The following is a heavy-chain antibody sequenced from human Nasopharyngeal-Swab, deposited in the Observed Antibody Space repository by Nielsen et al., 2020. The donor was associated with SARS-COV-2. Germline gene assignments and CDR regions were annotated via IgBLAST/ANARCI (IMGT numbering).Heavy chain of an antibody. CDR3: ARDPGRWVRGVYY. D-gene: IGHD3-10*01. J-gene: IGHJ4*02. V-gene: IGHV3-30*03. CDR2: ISYDGSNK. CDR1: GFTFSSYG. Sequence: LSLTCAASGFTFSSYGMHWVRQAPGKGLEWVAVISYDGSNKYYADSVKGRFTISRDNSKNTLYLQMNSLRAEDTAVYYCARDPGRWVRGVYYWGQGTLVTVSS.